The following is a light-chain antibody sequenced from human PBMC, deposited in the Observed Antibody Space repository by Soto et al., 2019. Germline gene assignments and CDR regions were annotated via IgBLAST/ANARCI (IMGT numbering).Light chain of an antibody. CDR1: QSVSNNY. Sequence: EVVLTQSPGTLSLSPGERATLSCRASQSVSNNYFAWYQQKPGQAPRLLIFGSSDRATAIPDRFSGSGSGTDVNLTTSRLQPEDFAVYYCQQYGSSPPYTLGQGTKLEIK. J-gene: IGKJ2*01. V-gene: IGKV3-20*01. CDR3: QQYGSSPPYT. CDR2: GSS.